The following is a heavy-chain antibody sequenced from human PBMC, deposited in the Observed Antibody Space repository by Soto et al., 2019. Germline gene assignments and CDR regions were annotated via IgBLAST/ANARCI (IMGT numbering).Heavy chain of an antibody. Sequence: SETLSLTCAVYGGSFSGYYWSWIRQPPGKGLEWIGEINHSGSTNYNPSLKSRVTISVDTSKNQFSLKLSSVTAADTAVYYCARGGNGSGSYYKEYDDETKSPTHDYWGQGTLVTVSS. D-gene: IGHD3-10*01. CDR3: ARGGNGSGSYYKEYDDETKSPTHDY. J-gene: IGHJ4*02. V-gene: IGHV4-34*01. CDR1: GGSFSGYY. CDR2: INHSGST.